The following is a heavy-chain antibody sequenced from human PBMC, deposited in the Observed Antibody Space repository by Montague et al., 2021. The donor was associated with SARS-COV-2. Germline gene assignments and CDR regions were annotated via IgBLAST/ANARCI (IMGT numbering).Heavy chain of an antibody. CDR2: VYYSGST. J-gene: IGHJ4*02. CDR3: ARIWYSSGYQGIYYFDY. CDR1: GGSLSSYY. V-gene: IGHV4-59*01. Sequence: SETLSLTCTVSGGSLSSYYWSSIRQPPGKGLEWIRYVYYSGSTNYNPSLQSRVTISVDTSTNQFSLKLSSATAADTAVYYCARIWYSSGYQGIYYFDYWGQGTLVTVSS. D-gene: IGHD3-22*01.